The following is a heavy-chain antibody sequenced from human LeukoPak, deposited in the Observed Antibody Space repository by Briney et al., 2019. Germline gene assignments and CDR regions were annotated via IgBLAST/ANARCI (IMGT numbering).Heavy chain of an antibody. Sequence: KASETLSLTCTVSGDSISSYYWSWIRQPPGKGLEWIGEINHSGSTNYNPSLKSRVTISVDTSKNQFSLKLSSVTAADTAVYYCASPMVQAAGKPLFDYWGQGTLVTVSS. V-gene: IGHV4-34*01. CDR3: ASPMVQAAGKPLFDY. CDR2: INHSGST. CDR1: GDSISSYY. D-gene: IGHD6-13*01. J-gene: IGHJ4*02.